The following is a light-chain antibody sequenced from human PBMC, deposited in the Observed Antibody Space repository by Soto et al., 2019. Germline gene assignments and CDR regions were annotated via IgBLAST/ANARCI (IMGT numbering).Light chain of an antibody. Sequence: DIQMTQSPTTVSASVGDRVTITCRASRSISSYLNWYQQKPGKAPKLLISAAFSLQSGVPSRFSGSGSGTDFTLTISSLQPEDFATYYCQQSYSTPITFGQGTRLEIK. V-gene: IGKV1-39*01. J-gene: IGKJ5*01. CDR2: AAF. CDR3: QQSYSTPIT. CDR1: RSISSY.